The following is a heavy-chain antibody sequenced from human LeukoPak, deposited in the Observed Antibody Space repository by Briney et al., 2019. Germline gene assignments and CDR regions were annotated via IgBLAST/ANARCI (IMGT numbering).Heavy chain of an antibody. CDR1: GFTFSSYD. Sequence: GGSLRLSCAASGFTFSSYDMHWVRQAPGKGLEWVAGIRYDGINAYYADSVKGRLTIYRDNAKDTLYLQLNSLRAEDTSVYYCARGGYNSAFLDSWGQGTLVSVS. V-gene: IGHV3-33*01. CDR3: ARGGYNSAFLDS. D-gene: IGHD6-19*01. J-gene: IGHJ4*02. CDR2: IRYDGINA.